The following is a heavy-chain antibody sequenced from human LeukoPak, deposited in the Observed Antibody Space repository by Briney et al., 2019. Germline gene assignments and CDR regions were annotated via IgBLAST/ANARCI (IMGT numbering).Heavy chain of an antibody. CDR3: AREEDCSGGICYLENAFDI. V-gene: IGHV4-34*01. J-gene: IGHJ3*02. CDR1: GGSFSGYY. D-gene: IGHD2-15*01. Sequence: SETLSLTCAVYGGSFSGYYWSWIRQPPGKGLEWIGEINHSGSTNYNASLKSRVAISVDTSKNQFSLKLSSVTAADTAVYYCAREEDCSGGICYLENAFDIWGQGTMVTVSS. CDR2: INHSGST.